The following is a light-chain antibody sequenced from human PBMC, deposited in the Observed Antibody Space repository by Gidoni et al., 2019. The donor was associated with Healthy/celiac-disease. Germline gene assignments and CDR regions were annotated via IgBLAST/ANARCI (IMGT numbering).Light chain of an antibody. CDR2: VAS. CDR3: QQRSNWPPVT. V-gene: IGKV3-11*01. Sequence: EIVLTQSPATLSLSPGERATLSCRASQSVSSYLAWYQQKPGQAPRLLIYVASNRATGSPARFSGSGSGTDFTLTISSLEPEDFAVYYCQQRSNWPPVTFGQGTRLEIK. CDR1: QSVSSY. J-gene: IGKJ5*01.